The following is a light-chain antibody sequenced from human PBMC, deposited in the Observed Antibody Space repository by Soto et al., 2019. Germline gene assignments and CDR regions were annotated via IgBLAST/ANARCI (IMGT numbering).Light chain of an antibody. CDR1: QSVSSSS. CDR2: DAS. Sequence: EIVLTQSPATLSLSPGERATLSCGASQSVSSSSLAWYQEKPGLAPRLLIYDASSRATGIPDRFSGSGSGIDFTLTISRLEPEDFAVYYCQQYGSSPFTFGGGTKVDIK. CDR3: QQYGSSPFT. J-gene: IGKJ4*01. V-gene: IGKV3D-20*01.